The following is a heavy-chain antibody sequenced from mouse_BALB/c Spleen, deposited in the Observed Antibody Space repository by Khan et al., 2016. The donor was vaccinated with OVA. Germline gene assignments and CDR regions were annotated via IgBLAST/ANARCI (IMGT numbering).Heavy chain of an antibody. V-gene: IGHV1-4*01. D-gene: IGHD2-14*01. Sequence: QVQLEESGAELARPRASVKMSCKASGYTFTSYTIHWIKLRPGQGLEWIGYINPSNGYTNYNKKFEDKATLTADKSSTTAYMELSSLTSDDSALYNCVRDGAYHRNDGWFAYWGQGTLVTVSA. CDR2: INPSNGYT. CDR3: VRDGAYHRNDGWFAY. J-gene: IGHJ3*01. CDR1: GYTFTSYT.